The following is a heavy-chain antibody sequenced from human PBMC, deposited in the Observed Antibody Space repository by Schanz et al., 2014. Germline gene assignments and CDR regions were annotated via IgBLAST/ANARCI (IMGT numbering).Heavy chain of an antibody. CDR1: GFSFSNYV. CDR3: AKGQLLSYYFDY. J-gene: IGHJ4*02. D-gene: IGHD2-21*01. CDR2: ISGFGTGA. V-gene: IGHV3-23*01. Sequence: EEQLLESGGALVQPGGSLRLSCAASGFSFSNYVLVWVRQPPGKGLEWISGISGFGTGAYYADSVKGRFSISRDNSKNTLYLQMDSLRVEDTAVYYCAKGQLLSYYFDYWGQGTLVTVSS.